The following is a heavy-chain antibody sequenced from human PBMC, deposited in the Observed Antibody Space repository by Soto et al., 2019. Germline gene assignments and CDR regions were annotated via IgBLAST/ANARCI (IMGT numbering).Heavy chain of an antibody. V-gene: IGHV3-23*01. D-gene: IGHD3-10*01. CDR2: IGGGETDT. CDR1: GFPSRNYG. J-gene: IGHJ3*02. Sequence: PVGSQRLSCEASGFPSRNYGRIWVPQAPGKGREWVSGIGGGETDTHYAESVKGRFTISRDNSKSTLLLQMSSLGAEDTAVYYCAKDRMSYNSVWDPFDIWGQGTMVTGSS. CDR3: AKDRMSYNSVWDPFDI.